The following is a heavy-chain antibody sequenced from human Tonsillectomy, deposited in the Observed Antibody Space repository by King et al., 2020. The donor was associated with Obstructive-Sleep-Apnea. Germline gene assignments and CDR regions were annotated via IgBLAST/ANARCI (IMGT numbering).Heavy chain of an antibody. V-gene: IGHV1-2*02. J-gene: IGHJ5*02. CDR2: VNPNSGGT. CDR3: AKTKVNTDVLWPDP. Sequence: QLVQSGAEVRKPGASVKVSCKASGYTFTDYYIHWVRQAPGQGLEWMGWVNPNSGGTNFAQKFQGRVTMTRDTSISTAYMDLRRLRSDDTAIYYCAKTKVNTDVLWPDPWGQGTLVTVSS. CDR1: GYTFTDYY. D-gene: IGHD2-21*01.